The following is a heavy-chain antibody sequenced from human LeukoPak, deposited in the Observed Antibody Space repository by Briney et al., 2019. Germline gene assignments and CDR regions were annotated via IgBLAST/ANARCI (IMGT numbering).Heavy chain of an antibody. Sequence: PGGSLRLSCAASGFTFSSYAMTWVRQAPGKGLEWVSAISDTGGSTYDADSVKGRFTISRDNSKNTLYLQMNRLRDEDTAVYYCAKDTSIGRYCTNGVCSPFDYWGQGTLVTVSS. CDR1: GFTFSSYA. J-gene: IGHJ4*02. D-gene: IGHD2-8*01. CDR3: AKDTSIGRYCTNGVCSPFDY. V-gene: IGHV3-23*01. CDR2: ISDTGGST.